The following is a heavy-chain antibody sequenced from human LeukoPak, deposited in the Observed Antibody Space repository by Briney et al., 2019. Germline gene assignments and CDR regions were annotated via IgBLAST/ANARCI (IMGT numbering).Heavy chain of an antibody. J-gene: IGHJ6*02. Sequence: SVKVCCKASGGTFCSYAISCVRQAPGQGLEWMGGISPICGTANYAQKFQGRVTITADESTSTAYMELSSLRSEDTAVYYCARDPLGCSSTSCYTSLAGMDVWGQGTTVTVSS. CDR3: ARDPLGCSSTSCYTSLAGMDV. D-gene: IGHD2-2*02. V-gene: IGHV1-69*13. CDR1: GGTFCSYA. CDR2: ISPICGTA.